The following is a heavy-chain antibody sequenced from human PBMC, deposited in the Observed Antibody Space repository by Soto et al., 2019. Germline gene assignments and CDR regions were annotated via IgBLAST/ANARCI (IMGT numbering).Heavy chain of an antibody. D-gene: IGHD3-10*01. V-gene: IGHV1-69*02. J-gene: IGHJ5*02. CDR3: ARGYYYRSGSYYDNRFDP. Sequence: QVQLVQSGAEVKKPGSSVKVSCKASGGTFSSYTISWVRQAPGQGLEWMGRIIPILGIANSAQKFQGRVTITADKTTSTADMELSHMSSEDTAVYYCARGYYYRSGSYYDNRFDPWGQGTLVTVSS. CDR2: IIPILGIA. CDR1: GGTFSSYT.